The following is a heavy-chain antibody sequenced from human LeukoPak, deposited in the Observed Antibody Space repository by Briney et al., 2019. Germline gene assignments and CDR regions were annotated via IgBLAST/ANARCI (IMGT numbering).Heavy chain of an antibody. J-gene: IGHJ4*02. D-gene: IGHD4-17*01. V-gene: IGHV3-23*01. CDR1: GFTFSSYA. Sequence: GGSLRLSCAASGFTFSSYAMNWVRQAPGKGLEWVSAISGSGGSTYYADSVKGRFAISRDNSKNTLYLQMNSLRAEDTAVYYCARDGDGDYVGSIDYWGQGTLVTVSS. CDR3: ARDGDGDYVGSIDY. CDR2: ISGSGGST.